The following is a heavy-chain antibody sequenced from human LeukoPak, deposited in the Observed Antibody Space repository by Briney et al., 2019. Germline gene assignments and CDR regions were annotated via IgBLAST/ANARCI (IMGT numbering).Heavy chain of an antibody. V-gene: IGHV1-8*01. Sequence: ASVKLSCTAAGYTFTNYDINWVRQATGQGLEWMGYKNPNSGNSAYAQKFQGRVTITTYASITTAYMELSGLRSEDTALYYCAREGLDYWGQGTLVTVSS. CDR2: KNPNSGNS. CDR1: GYTFTNYD. CDR3: AREGLDY. J-gene: IGHJ4*02.